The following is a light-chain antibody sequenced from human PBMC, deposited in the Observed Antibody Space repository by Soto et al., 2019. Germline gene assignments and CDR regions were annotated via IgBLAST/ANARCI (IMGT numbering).Light chain of an antibody. Sequence: EFVLTQSTGTLSLSPGERATLSCRASQIVISSYLAWYQQKPGQAPRLLIYGASTRATGIPARFSGSGSGTEFTLTISRLEPEDFAVYYCQQYISSPWTFGQGTKVDIK. CDR1: QIVISSY. CDR3: QQYISSPWT. V-gene: IGKV3-20*01. J-gene: IGKJ1*01. CDR2: GAS.